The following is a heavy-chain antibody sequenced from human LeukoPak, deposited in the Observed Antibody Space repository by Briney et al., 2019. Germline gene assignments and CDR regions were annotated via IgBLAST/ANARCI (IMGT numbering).Heavy chain of an antibody. CDR3: ARDSAMGYFDWLSMLSP. CDR1: GFTFSSYA. Sequence: GGSLRLSCAAPGFTFSSYAMSWVRQAPGKGLEWVSSISSSSSYIYYADSVKGRFTISRDNAKNSLYLQMNSLRAEDTAVYYCARDSAMGYFDWLSMLSPWGQGTLVTVSS. D-gene: IGHD3-9*01. J-gene: IGHJ4*02. CDR2: ISSSSSYI. V-gene: IGHV3-21*01.